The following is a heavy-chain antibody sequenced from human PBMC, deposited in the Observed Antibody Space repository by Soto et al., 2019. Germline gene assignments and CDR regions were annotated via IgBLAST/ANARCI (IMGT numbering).Heavy chain of an antibody. D-gene: IGHD1-1*01. CDR1: GYTVTNYG. CDR3: ARDVGRTFYFDY. J-gene: IGHJ4*02. Sequence: QVPLVQSGPEVKKPGASVKVSCKASGYTVTNYGISWVRQAPGQGLEWMGWISANNGDTKYGQKFQGRGTMTTDTSTSDAYVEMRALKSDDTAVYSCARDVGRTFYFDYWGQGSLVTVSS. V-gene: IGHV1-18*01. CDR2: ISANNGDT.